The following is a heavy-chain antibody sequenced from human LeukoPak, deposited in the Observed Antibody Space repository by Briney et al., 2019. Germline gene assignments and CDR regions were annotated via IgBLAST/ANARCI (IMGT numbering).Heavy chain of an antibody. CDR3: ARDPGSWYYFDY. CDR2: ISSSSSFI. Sequence: GGSLRLSCAASGFTFSSYSINWVRQAPGKGLEWVSSISSSSSFIYYADSVKDRFTISRDNAKNSLYLQMNSLRAKDTAVYYCARDPGSWYYFDYWGQGTLVTVSS. V-gene: IGHV3-21*01. CDR1: GFTFSSYS. J-gene: IGHJ4*02. D-gene: IGHD2-15*01.